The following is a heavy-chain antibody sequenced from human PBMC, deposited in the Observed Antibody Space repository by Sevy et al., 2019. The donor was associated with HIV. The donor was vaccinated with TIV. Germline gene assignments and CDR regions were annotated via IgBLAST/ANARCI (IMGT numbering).Heavy chain of an antibody. CDR1: GFTFRNYW. V-gene: IGHV3-7*01. J-gene: IGHJ6*02. CDR2: INQNGTEI. Sequence: GGSLRLSCVVSGFTFRNYWMSWVRQAPGKGLEWVANINQNGTEIYSVDSVKGRFTFSRDNTKNSVYLQMNSLRAEDTAIYYCAINTDYGMDAWGQGTTVTVSS. CDR3: AINTDYGMDA.